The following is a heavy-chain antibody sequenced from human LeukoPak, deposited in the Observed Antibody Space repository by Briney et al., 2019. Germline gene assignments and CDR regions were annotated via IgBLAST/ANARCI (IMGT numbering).Heavy chain of an antibody. CDR1: GGSISSSSYY. CDR2: IYYSGST. Sequence: PSETLSLTCTVSGGSISSSSYYWGWIRQPPGKGLEWIGSIYYSGSTYYNPSLKSRVTISVDTSKNQFSLKLSSVTAADTAAYYCARHLISTGYFDYWGQGTLVTVSS. V-gene: IGHV4-39*01. D-gene: IGHD2-8*02. CDR3: ARHLISTGYFDY. J-gene: IGHJ4*02.